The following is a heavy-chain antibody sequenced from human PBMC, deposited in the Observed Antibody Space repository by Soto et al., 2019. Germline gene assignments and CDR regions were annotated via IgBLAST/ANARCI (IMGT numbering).Heavy chain of an antibody. J-gene: IGHJ4*02. CDR2: ISSSGGTI. CDR1: GFTFSDYY. V-gene: IGHV3-11*01. Sequence: GGSLRLSCAASGFTFSDYYRSWIRQAPGKGLEWVSYISSSGGTIYYADSVKGRFTISRDNAKNSLYLQMNSLRAEDTALYYCAKGYCSGASCPGYFDYWGQGTLVTVSS. CDR3: AKGYCSGASCPGYFDY. D-gene: IGHD2-15*01.